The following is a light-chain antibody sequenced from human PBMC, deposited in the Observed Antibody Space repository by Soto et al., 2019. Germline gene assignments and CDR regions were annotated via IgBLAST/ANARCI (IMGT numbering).Light chain of an antibody. CDR3: QQSYSTPIT. CDR1: HDIRDH. V-gene: IGKV1-39*01. CDR2: DAS. J-gene: IGKJ5*01. Sequence: IQMTQSPSSLSASVGDRVTLTCQASHDIRDHLNWYQQKPGKPPKLLIYDASNLQTGVPSRFSGSGSGTDFTLTISSLQPEDFATYYCQQSYSTPITFGQGTLLEI.